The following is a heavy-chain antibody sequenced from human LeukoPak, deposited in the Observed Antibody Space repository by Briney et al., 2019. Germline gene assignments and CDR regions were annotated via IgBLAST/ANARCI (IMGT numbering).Heavy chain of an antibody. CDR2: IYYSGST. V-gene: IGHV4-59*01. CDR1: GGSISSYY. Sequence: PSETLSLTSTVSGGSISSYYWSWIRQPPGKGLESIGYIYYSGSTNYNPSLKSRVTISIDTSKNQFSLKLSSVTAADTAVYYCARGRSTGKFDYWGQGTLVTVSS. D-gene: IGHD3-10*01. CDR3: ARGRSTGKFDY. J-gene: IGHJ4*02.